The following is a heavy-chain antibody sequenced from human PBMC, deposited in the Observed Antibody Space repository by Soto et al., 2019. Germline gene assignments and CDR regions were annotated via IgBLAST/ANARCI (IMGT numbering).Heavy chain of an antibody. V-gene: IGHV1-18*01. D-gene: IGHD1-26*01. J-gene: IGHJ6*02. Sequence: QVQLVQSGPEVKKPGASVKVSCKASGYTFTSYGFSWVRQAPGQGLEWMGWISAHNGDTIYAQKFQDRITMTTDTSKNTAYLELRSLKSGDTAVFYCARSSGTYPPSRSYYGLEVWGQGTTVTVSS. CDR1: GYTFTSYG. CDR2: ISAHNGDT. CDR3: ARSSGTYPPSRSYYGLEV.